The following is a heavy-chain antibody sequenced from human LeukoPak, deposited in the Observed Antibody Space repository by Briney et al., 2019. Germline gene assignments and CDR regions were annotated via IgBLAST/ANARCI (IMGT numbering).Heavy chain of an antibody. D-gene: IGHD3-10*01. CDR2: IYYSGST. Sequence: SETLSLTCTVSGGSISSSSYYWGWIRQPPGKGLEWIGSIYYSGSTYYNPSLKSRVTISVDTSKNQFSLKLSSVTAADTAVYYCARHILWFGESEPTNWFDPWGQGTLVTVSS. CDR3: ARHILWFGESEPTNWFDP. CDR1: GGSISSSSYY. J-gene: IGHJ5*02. V-gene: IGHV4-39*01.